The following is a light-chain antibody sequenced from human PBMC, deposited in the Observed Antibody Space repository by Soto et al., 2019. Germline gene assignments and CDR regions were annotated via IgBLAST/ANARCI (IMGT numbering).Light chain of an antibody. J-gene: IGLJ2*01. CDR3: QSYDTSFPGLL. Sequence: SVLTQPPSVSGAPGQRVTISCNGSKSNIGANYDVYWYQQFPGTAPKLLIYANANRPSGVPQRFSGSKSGTSASLAITGLQTEDEADYYCQSYDTSFPGLLFGVGTKVTVL. CDR1: KSNIGANYD. CDR2: ANA. V-gene: IGLV1-40*01.